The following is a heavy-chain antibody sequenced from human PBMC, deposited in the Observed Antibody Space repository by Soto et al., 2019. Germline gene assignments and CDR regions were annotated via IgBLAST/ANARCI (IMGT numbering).Heavy chain of an antibody. Sequence: EVQLVESGGGLVQPGGSLRLSCAASGFAFGNSWMTWVRQAPGKGLEWVANIKGDGSAKSYLDSVRGRFTVSRDNAENSLFLQMTILRAEDTALYYCARDVCPGSGGYYLDAFDIWGQGTMVTVSS. CDR3: ARDVCPGSGGYYLDAFDI. J-gene: IGHJ3*02. CDR1: GFAFGNSW. D-gene: IGHD6-25*01. V-gene: IGHV3-7*05. CDR2: IKGDGSAK.